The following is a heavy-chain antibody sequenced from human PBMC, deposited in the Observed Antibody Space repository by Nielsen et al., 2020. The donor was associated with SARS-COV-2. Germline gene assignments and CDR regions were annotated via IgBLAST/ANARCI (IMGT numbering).Heavy chain of an antibody. CDR1: GYTFTSYY. CDR3: AREAGRGTLSGTERYFDF. Sequence: ASVKVSCKASGYTFTSYYMHWVRQAPGQGLEWMGIINPSGGSTSYAQKFQGRVTFTRDISASTAHMELASLNSEDTAIYYCAREAGRGTLSGTERYFDFWGQGTLVTVSS. CDR2: INPSGGST. D-gene: IGHD1/OR15-1a*01. J-gene: IGHJ4*02. V-gene: IGHV1-46*01.